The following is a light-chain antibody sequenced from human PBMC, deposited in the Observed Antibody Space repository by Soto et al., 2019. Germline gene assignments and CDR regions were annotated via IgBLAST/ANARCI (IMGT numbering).Light chain of an antibody. V-gene: IGKV3-15*01. J-gene: IGKJ1*01. Sequence: EIVMTQSPGTLSVSPGERATLSCRASQTVSSNLAWYQQKPGQAPRLLIYGTSTRATGIPARFSGSGSGTEFTLTISRLQSEDFAVYYCQQYSNWWTFGQGTRVEIK. CDR2: GTS. CDR3: QQYSNWWT. CDR1: QTVSSN.